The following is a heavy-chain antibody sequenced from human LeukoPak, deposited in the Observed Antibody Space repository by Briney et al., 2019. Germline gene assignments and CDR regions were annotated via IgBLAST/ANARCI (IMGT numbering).Heavy chain of an antibody. Sequence: ASVKVSCKASGYTFINYDINWVRQATGQGLEWMRWMNPNSGNTGYAQKFQGRVTMTRNTSISTAYMELSSLRSEDTAVYYCAKAPYAGYDYPFNYWGQGTLVTVSS. CDR1: GYTFINYD. J-gene: IGHJ4*02. CDR3: AKAPYAGYDYPFNY. V-gene: IGHV1-8*01. D-gene: IGHD5-12*01. CDR2: MNPNSGNT.